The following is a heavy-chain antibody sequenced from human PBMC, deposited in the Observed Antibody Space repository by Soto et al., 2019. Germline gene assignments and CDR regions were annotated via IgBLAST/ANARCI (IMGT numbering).Heavy chain of an antibody. CDR1: GFTFSNYA. CDR3: AKDRLAGGFDY. CDR2: VSATAGTT. V-gene: IGHV3-23*01. J-gene: IGHJ4*02. D-gene: IGHD3-16*01. Sequence: VVSLRLSCSASGFTFSNYAMSWVRQAPGKGLEWVSLVSATAGTTYYTDSVKGRFTSSRDNSRNTVYLQMNSLRADDTAVYYCAKDRLAGGFDYWGQGTLVTVSS.